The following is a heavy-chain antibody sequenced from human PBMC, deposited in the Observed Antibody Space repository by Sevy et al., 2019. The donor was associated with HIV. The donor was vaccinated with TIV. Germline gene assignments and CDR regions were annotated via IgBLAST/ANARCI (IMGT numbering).Heavy chain of an antibody. CDR1: GGSISGYY. CDR2: IFYSRST. J-gene: IGHJ6*02. V-gene: IGHV4-59*01. CDR3: ARAAPSYYYGVDD. Sequence: SETLSLTCTVSGGSISGYYWSWIRQPPGKGLEWIGYIFYSRSTNYDPSLKTRATISVDTSKNQFSLKLTSVTAADTAVYYCARAAPSYYYGVDDWGQWTTVTVSS.